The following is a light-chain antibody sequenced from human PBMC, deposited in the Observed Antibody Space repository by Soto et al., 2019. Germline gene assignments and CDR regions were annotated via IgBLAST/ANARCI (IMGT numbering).Light chain of an antibody. V-gene: IGKV3-11*01. CDR3: QQRINWPLT. Sequence: EIVLTQSPAAPSLSPGERVTLSCRASQSVGSSLGWYQQKPGQAPRLLIYDASNRAAGIPARFSGSGSGTDFTLTISSLEPEDFAVYYCQQRINWPLTFGQGTKVDIK. J-gene: IGKJ1*01. CDR1: QSVGSS. CDR2: DAS.